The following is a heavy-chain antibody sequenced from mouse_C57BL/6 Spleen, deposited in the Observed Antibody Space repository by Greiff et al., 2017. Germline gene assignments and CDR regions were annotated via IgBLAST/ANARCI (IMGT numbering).Heavy chain of an antibody. CDR3: ASEVTTGEIYAMDY. D-gene: IGHD2-2*01. J-gene: IGHJ4*01. CDR1: GYAFSSYW. Sequence: QVQLKESGAELVKPGASVKISCKASGYAFSSYWMNWVKQRPGKGLEWIGQIYPGDGDTNYNGKFKGKATLTADKSSSTAYMQLSSLTSEDSAVYFCASEVTTGEIYAMDYWGQGTSVTVSS. CDR2: IYPGDGDT. V-gene: IGHV1-80*01.